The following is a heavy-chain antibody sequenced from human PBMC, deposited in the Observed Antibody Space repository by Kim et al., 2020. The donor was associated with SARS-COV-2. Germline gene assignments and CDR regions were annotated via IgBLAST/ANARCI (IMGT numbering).Heavy chain of an antibody. V-gene: IGHV4-39*01. D-gene: IGHD6-13*01. J-gene: IGHJ4*02. CDR2: T. Sequence: TYSNPSLKRRVTISVDTSKNQFSLKLSSVTAADTAVYYCANSAPADYFDYWGQGTLVTVSS. CDR3: ANSAPADYFDY.